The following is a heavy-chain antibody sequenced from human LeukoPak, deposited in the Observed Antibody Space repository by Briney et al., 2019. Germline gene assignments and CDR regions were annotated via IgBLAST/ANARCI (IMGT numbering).Heavy chain of an antibody. J-gene: IGHJ4*02. CDR3: VVITWDY. D-gene: IGHD3-22*01. CDR1: GFTFSSYE. V-gene: IGHV3-48*03. CDR2: ISSSGSTI. Sequence: TGGSLRLSCAASGFTFSSYEMNWVRQAPGKGLEWVSYISSSGSTIYYADSVKGRFTISRDNAENSLYLQMNSLRAEDTAIYYCVVITWDYWGQGTLVTVSS.